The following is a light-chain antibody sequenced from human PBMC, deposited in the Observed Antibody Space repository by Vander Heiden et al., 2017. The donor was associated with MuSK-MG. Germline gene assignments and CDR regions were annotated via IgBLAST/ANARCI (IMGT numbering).Light chain of an antibody. V-gene: IGLV3-19*01. Sequence: SSELTKDPAVSVALGQTVRITCQGDSLRTYYASWYQQKPGQAPILVIYVKNNRPSGIPDRFSGSRSGNTASFTITGAQAEDEADYYCNSRDSSGNHLVFGGGTKLTVL. CDR1: SLRTYY. CDR3: NSRDSSGNHLV. J-gene: IGLJ3*02. CDR2: VKN.